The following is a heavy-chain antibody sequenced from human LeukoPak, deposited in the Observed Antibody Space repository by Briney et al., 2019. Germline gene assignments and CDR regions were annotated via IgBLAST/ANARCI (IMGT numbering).Heavy chain of an antibody. V-gene: IGHV3-23*01. CDR3: ARDLPNGYFDY. Sequence: GGSLRLSCAASGFTFSSYAMSWVRQAPGKGLEWVSAISGSGGSTYYADSVKGRFTISRDNAKNSLYLQMNSLRVEDTAVYYCARDLPNGYFDYWGQGTLVTVSS. D-gene: IGHD1-1*01. J-gene: IGHJ4*02. CDR1: GFTFSSYA. CDR2: ISGSGGST.